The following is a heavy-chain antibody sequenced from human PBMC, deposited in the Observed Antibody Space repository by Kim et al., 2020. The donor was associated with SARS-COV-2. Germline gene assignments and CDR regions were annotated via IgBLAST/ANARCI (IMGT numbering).Heavy chain of an antibody. CDR2: ISGSGGTT. CDR3: AKRYCSGWNCALFDY. Sequence: GGSLRLSCAASGFTFSSYDMYWVRQAPGKGLEWVSAISGSGGTTYYADSVKGRFTISRDNSKNTLYLQMNSLRVEDTAVYYCAKRYCSGWNCALFDYWGPGTVVTVSS. CDR1: GFTFSSYD. D-gene: IGHD2-15*01. V-gene: IGHV3-23*01. J-gene: IGHJ4*02.